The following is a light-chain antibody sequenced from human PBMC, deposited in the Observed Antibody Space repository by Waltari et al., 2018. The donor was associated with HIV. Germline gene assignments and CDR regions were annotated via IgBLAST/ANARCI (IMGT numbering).Light chain of an antibody. CDR3: QTWGTGIQV. CDR1: RGHTNYA. J-gene: IGLJ3*02. CDR2: LKSDGSH. V-gene: IGLV4-69*02. Sequence: QLVLTQSPSASASLGASVKLTCPLSRGHTNYAIAWHKQQPEKGPRYLMNLKSDGSHSKGDGIPDRFSGSSSGAERYLTISSLQSEHEADYYCQTWGTGIQVFGGGTKLTVL.